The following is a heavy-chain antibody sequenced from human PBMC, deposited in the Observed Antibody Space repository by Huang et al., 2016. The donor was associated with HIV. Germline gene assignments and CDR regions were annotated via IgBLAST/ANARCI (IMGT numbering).Heavy chain of an antibody. Sequence: QVQLVQSGAEVKKPGSSVRVSCKASGGTFSSYAFHWVRQAPGQGLWYMGVSFPIFGEANYGQKVQGRVTITADESTTTVYMEMGRLRSDDTAVYFCAVDGEPPESPPRGAHRENYYMDVWGEGTTVTVSS. CDR2: SFPIFGEA. V-gene: IGHV1-69*13. CDR1: GGTFSSYA. CDR3: AVDGEPPESPPRGAHRENYYMDV. J-gene: IGHJ6*03. D-gene: IGHD3-3*01.